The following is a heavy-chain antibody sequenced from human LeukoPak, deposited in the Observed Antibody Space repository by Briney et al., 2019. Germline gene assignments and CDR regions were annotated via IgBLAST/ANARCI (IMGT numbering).Heavy chain of an antibody. CDR2: INHSGST. D-gene: IGHD3-9*01. CDR1: GGPFSDYY. CDR3: ARGDLYYDIDY. Sequence: SETLSLTCAVYGGPFSDYYWNWIRQPPGKGLEWIGEINHSGSTNYNPSLKSRVTISLDTSKNQFSLKLNSVTAADTVVYYCARGDLYYDIDYWGQGTLVTVSP. V-gene: IGHV4-34*01. J-gene: IGHJ4*02.